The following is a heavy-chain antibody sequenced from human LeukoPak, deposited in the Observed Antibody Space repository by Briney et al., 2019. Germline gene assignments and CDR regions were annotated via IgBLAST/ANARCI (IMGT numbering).Heavy chain of an antibody. V-gene: IGHV6-1*01. D-gene: IGHD5-12*01. Sequence: SQTLSLTCAISGDSVSTNSGGWNWIRQSPSRGLEWLGRTYDKSNWYNDYAVSVKSRITINPDTSKNQFSLQLNSVTPEDTAVYYCAKDLDGGYGYWGQGTLVTVSS. CDR2: TYDKSNWYN. CDR1: GDSVSTNSGG. CDR3: AKDLDGGYGY. J-gene: IGHJ4*02.